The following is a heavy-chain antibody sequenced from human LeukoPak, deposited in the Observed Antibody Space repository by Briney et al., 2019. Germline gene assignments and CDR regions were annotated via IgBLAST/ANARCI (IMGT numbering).Heavy chain of an antibody. J-gene: IGHJ4*02. CDR3: ARGLDIVAFDY. Sequence: GGSLRLSCAASGFTFSSYGMHWVRQAPGKGMEWVAVIWYDGSNKYYADSVKGRFTISRDNSKNTLYLQMNSLRAEDTAVYYCARGLDIVAFDYWGQGTLVTVSS. CDR2: IWYDGSNK. CDR1: GFTFSSYG. D-gene: IGHD5-12*01. V-gene: IGHV3-33*01.